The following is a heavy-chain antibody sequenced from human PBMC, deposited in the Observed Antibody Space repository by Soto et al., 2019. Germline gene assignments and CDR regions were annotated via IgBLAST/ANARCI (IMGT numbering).Heavy chain of an antibody. V-gene: IGHV4-34*01. CDR1: GGSFDDFY. D-gene: IGHD3-10*01. CDR2: ISHDGGT. Sequence: PSETLSLTCAFYGGSFDDFYWSWVRQSPGKGLEWIGEISHDGGTNYSPSLASRISISADTSKNQISLHLKSVTAADTGLYYCARGQLVWYGDLTPYYRDMDVWGQGTTVTVSS. J-gene: IGHJ6*02. CDR3: ARGQLVWYGDLTPYYRDMDV.